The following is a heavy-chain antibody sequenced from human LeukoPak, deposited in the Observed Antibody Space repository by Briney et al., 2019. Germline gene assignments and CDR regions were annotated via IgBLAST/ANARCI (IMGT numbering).Heavy chain of an antibody. D-gene: IGHD2-2*01. CDR1: GYTFTSYD. V-gene: IGHV1-8*01. J-gene: IGHJ4*02. Sequence: ASVKVSCKASGYTFTSYDINWVRQATGQGLEWMGWMNPNSGNTGYAQKFQGRVTMTRNTSISTAYMELSSLRSEDTAVYYCARHPRGYCSSTGCYDFDYWGQGTLVTVSS. CDR3: ARHPRGYCSSTGCYDFDY. CDR2: MNPNSGNT.